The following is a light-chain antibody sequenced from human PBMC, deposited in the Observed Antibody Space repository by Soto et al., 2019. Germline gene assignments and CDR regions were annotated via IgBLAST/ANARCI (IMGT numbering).Light chain of an antibody. CDR2: KVS. CDR3: GSYSSTDTPFV. Sequence: QSALTQPASVSGSPGQSITIPCTGTSSDVGGYNYVSWYQQHPGRAPKLVIYKVSDRPSGVSDRFSGSKSVNTASLTISGLQAEDESDYYCGSYSSTDTPFVFGTGTKVTVL. J-gene: IGLJ1*01. CDR1: SSDVGGYNY. V-gene: IGLV2-14*01.